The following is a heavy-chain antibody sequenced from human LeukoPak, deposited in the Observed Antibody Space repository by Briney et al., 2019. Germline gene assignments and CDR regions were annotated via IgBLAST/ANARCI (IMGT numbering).Heavy chain of an antibody. Sequence: ASVKVSCKASGGTFSSYAISWVRQAPGQGLEWMGRINPNSGGANYAQKFQGRVTMTRDTSISTAYMELSGLRSDDTAVYYCARGSDDFWSGYSPSYWGQGTLVTVSS. V-gene: IGHV1-2*06. J-gene: IGHJ4*02. D-gene: IGHD3-3*01. CDR1: GGTFSSYA. CDR2: INPNSGGA. CDR3: ARGSDDFWSGYSPSY.